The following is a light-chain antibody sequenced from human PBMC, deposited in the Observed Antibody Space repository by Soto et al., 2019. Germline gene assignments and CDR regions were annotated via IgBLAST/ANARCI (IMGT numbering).Light chain of an antibody. CDR3: FSYSTSRARI. J-gene: IGLJ2*01. V-gene: IGLV2-14*01. CDR1: RSDVGGYNY. Sequence: QSVLTQPASVSGSPGQSITISCTGTRSDVGGYNYVSWYKQNPGKAPKLVIYDVSHRPSGVSNRFFGPKSGNTASLTISGLQAEDEADYYCFSYSTSRARIFGGGTKLTVL. CDR2: DVS.